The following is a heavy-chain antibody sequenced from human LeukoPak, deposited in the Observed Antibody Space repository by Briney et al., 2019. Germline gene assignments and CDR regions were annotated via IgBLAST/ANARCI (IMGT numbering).Heavy chain of an antibody. Sequence: SETLSLTCTVSGGSISSYYWGWIRQPPGKGLEWIGSIYYSGSTYYNPSLKSRVTISADTSKNQFSLKLSSVTAADTAVYYCARAAGSNDWFDPWGQGTLVTVSS. CDR2: IYYSGST. J-gene: IGHJ5*02. D-gene: IGHD2-8*01. CDR1: GGSISSYY. V-gene: IGHV4-39*07. CDR3: ARAAGSNDWFDP.